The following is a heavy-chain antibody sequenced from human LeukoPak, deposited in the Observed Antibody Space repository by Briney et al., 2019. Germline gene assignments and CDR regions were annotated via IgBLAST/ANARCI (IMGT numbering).Heavy chain of an antibody. CDR2: FDPEDGET. D-gene: IGHD1-26*01. Sequence: ASVKVSCKVSGYTLTELSMHWVRQAPGKGFEWMGGFDPEDGETIYAQKFQGRVTMTEDTSTDTAYMELSSLGYEDTAVYYCATAKWELPAGWFDPWGQGTLVTVSS. CDR3: ATAKWELPAGWFDP. CDR1: GYTLTELS. J-gene: IGHJ5*02. V-gene: IGHV1-24*01.